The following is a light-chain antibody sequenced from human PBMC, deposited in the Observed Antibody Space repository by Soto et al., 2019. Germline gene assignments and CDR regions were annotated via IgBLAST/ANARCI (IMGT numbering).Light chain of an antibody. CDR3: QQYNNWPRT. J-gene: IGKJ1*01. CDR1: QSVSRN. CDR2: GAS. Sequence: EVVMTQSPATLSVSPGERATLSCRASQSVSRNLAWYQQKPGQAPRLLIFGASTRATGIPARFSGSVSGTEFTLTISSLQSEDFAVYYCQQYNNWPRTFGQGTKVDI. V-gene: IGKV3-15*01.